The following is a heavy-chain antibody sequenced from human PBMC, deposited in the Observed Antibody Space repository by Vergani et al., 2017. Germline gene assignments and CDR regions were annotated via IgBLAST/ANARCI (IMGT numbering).Heavy chain of an antibody. D-gene: IGHD4-11*01. Sequence: QVQLQQWGGGLLKPSETLSLTCVVNGGSFTSYHWTWIRQSPGEGLEWVGDIDHTGRTDYNPSLKRRLTMSVDKSRNQFSLTLNSVTATETAIYFCARVNTETNGHLYYYYYMDVGVQGTAVTVS. CDR2: IDHTGRT. V-gene: IGHV4-34*01. CDR3: ARVNTETNGHLYYYYYMDV. J-gene: IGHJ6*03. CDR1: GGSFTSYH.